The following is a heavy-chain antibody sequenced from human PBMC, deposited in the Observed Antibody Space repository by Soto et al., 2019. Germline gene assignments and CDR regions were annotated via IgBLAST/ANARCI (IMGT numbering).Heavy chain of an antibody. CDR2: MKPSDGST. D-gene: IGHD2-21*02. CDR1: GYNFNKYY. J-gene: IGHJ4*02. CDR3: ARGLAPDVVTARDS. Sequence: GASVKVSCKASGYNFNKYYVDWVRQAPGQGLEWVGIMKPSDGSTTYAQKFQGRVTMTRDTSTGTAYMELSSLRAEDTAVYFCARGLAPDVVTARDSWGQGTLVTVS. V-gene: IGHV1-46*02.